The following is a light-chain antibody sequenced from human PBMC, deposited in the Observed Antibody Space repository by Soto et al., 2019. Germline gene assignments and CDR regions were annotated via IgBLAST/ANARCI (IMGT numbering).Light chain of an antibody. V-gene: IGLV2-8*01. Sequence: QSALTQPPSASGSPGQSVTISCTGTSSDVGDYNYVSWYQQHPGKAPKLMIYEVSKRPSGAPDRFSGSKSGNTASLTVSGLQAEDEADYYCSSYAGSLYVFGTGTKLTVL. J-gene: IGLJ1*01. CDR1: SSDVGDYNY. CDR3: SSYAGSLYV. CDR2: EVS.